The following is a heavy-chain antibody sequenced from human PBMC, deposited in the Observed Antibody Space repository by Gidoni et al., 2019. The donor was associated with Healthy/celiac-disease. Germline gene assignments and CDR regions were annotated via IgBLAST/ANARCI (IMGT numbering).Heavy chain of an antibody. J-gene: IGHJ4*02. D-gene: IGHD6-13*01. CDR2: ISYDGSNK. Sequence: LEWVAVISYDGSNKYYADSVKGRFTISRDNSKNTLYLQMNSLRAEDTAVYYCAKNKYSSSFLPDYWGQGTLVTVSS. CDR3: AKNKYSSSFLPDY. V-gene: IGHV3-30*18.